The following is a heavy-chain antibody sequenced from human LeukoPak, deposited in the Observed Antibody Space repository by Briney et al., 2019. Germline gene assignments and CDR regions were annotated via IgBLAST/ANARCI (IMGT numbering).Heavy chain of an antibody. CDR3: AKGSGDSTGYYYNYYYYYMDV. Sequence: PGGSLRLSCAASGFTFSSHAMSWVRQAPGKGLEWVSSISGSGGTTYYADSVKGRFTISRDNSKNTLYLQLNSLRAEDTAVYYCAKGSGDSTGYYYNYYYYYMDVWSKGTTVTVSS. CDR1: GFTFSSHA. CDR2: ISGSGGTT. J-gene: IGHJ6*03. D-gene: IGHD3-22*01. V-gene: IGHV3-23*01.